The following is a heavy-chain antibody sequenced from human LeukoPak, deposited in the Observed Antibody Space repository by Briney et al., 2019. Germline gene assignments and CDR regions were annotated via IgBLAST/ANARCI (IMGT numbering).Heavy chain of an antibody. CDR2: IRSKAYGGTT. Sequence: PGRSLRLSCTASGFTFGDYAMSWVRQAPGKGLEGVGFIRSKAYGGTTEYAASVKGRFTISRDDSKSIAYLQMNSLKTEDTAVYYCTRSYDFWSFWGQGTLVTVSS. CDR3: TRSYDFWSF. V-gene: IGHV3-49*04. J-gene: IGHJ4*02. D-gene: IGHD3-3*01. CDR1: GFTFGDYA.